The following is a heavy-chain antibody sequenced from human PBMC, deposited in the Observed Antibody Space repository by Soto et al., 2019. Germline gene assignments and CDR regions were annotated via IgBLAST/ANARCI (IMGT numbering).Heavy chain of an antibody. Sequence: GGSLRLSCAASGFSFSDYYINWVRQAPGKGLEWVGRTRNKASSYTTDYAAFVKGRFTISRDDSKNLIYLKMNSLKTEDTAVYYCAREGSSSGPDYEYWGQGT. D-gene: IGHD3-22*01. CDR1: GFSFSDYY. J-gene: IGHJ4*02. CDR2: TRNKASSYTT. CDR3: AREGSSSGPDYEY. V-gene: IGHV3-72*01.